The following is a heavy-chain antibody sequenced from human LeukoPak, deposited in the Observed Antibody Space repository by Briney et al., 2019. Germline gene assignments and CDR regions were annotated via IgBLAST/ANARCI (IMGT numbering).Heavy chain of an antibody. V-gene: IGHV3-48*04. D-gene: IGHD7-27*01. CDR2: ISSSSSTI. J-gene: IGHJ3*02. CDR1: EFTFSSYN. Sequence: GGSLRLSCAASEFTFSSYNMNWVRQAPGKGLEWVSYISSSSSTIYYADSVKGRFTISRDNAKNSLYLQMNSLRAEDTAVYYCARDLGWGSNDAFDIWGQGTMVTVSS. CDR3: ARDLGWGSNDAFDI.